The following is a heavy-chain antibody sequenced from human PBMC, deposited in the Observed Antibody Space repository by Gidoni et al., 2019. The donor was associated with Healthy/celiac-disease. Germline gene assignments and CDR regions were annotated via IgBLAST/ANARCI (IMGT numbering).Heavy chain of an antibody. J-gene: IGHJ4*02. CDR2: ISGSGGGT. V-gene: IGHV3-23*01. CDR1: GFHFSSYA. D-gene: IGHD4-17*01. CDR3: AKGGDSTVVTQLDY. Sequence: EVQLLESGGGWVQPGGSRRLYCEASGFHFSSYAMSWVRQAPGKGLEWVSVISGSGGGTHYADSVKGRFTIPRDNSKNTLYLQMNSLRAEDTAVYYCAKGGDSTVVTQLDYWGQGTLVTVSS.